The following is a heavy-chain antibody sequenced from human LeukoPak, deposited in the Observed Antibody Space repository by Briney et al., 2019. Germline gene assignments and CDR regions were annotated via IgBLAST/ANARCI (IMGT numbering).Heavy chain of an antibody. J-gene: IGHJ4*02. V-gene: IGHV4-31*03. CDR1: GGSHSSGDYY. Sequence: PSQTLSLTCTVSGGSHSSGDYYWSWIRQHPGTGLEWIGNIYSGRTYYKPSLQSRVTISVDTSKSQFSLKLSSVTSADTAVYYCAREGYDSSYYYYLDYWGQGTLVTVSS. CDR2: IYSGRT. CDR3: AREGYDSSYYYYLDY. D-gene: IGHD3-22*01.